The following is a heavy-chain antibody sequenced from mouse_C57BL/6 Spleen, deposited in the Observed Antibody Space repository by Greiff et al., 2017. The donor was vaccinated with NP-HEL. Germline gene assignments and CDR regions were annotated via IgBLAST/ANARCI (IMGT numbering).Heavy chain of an antibody. J-gene: IGHJ4*01. CDR1: GYTFTSYW. D-gene: IGHD1-1*02. V-gene: IGHV1-64*01. CDR3: ASPVAYYYAMDY. Sequence: QVQLKQPGAELVKPGASVKLSCKASGYTFTSYWMHWVKQRPGQGLEWIGMIHPNSGSTNYNEKFKSKATLTVDKSSSTAYMQLSSLTSEDSAVYYCASPVAYYYAMDYWGQGTSVTVSS. CDR2: IHPNSGST.